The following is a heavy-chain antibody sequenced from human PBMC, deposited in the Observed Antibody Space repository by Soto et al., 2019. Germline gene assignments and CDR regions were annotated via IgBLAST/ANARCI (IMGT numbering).Heavy chain of an antibody. V-gene: IGHV3-23*01. CDR3: VKLRTDWLNAAFEI. J-gene: IGHJ3*02. CDR1: GFSFSSYA. D-gene: IGHD3-9*01. CDR2: ISPAGDNS. Sequence: EVQLLESGGGLVQPGGSLRLSCEASGFSFSSYALSWVRQAPGKGLEWVSAISPAGDNSHYGSSVEGRFTISRDNSWSTLYLQMNTLRADDTAVYYCVKLRTDWLNAAFEIWGQWTMVTVSS.